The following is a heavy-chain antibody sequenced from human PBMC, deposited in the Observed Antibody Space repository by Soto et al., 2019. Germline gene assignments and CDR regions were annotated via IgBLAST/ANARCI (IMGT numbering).Heavy chain of an antibody. V-gene: IGHV3-33*01. J-gene: IGHJ6*02. CDR3: ARGRIEQLAPFSYYYGMDV. D-gene: IGHD6-6*01. CDR2: IWYDGSNK. CDR1: GFTFSSYG. Sequence: GGSLRLSCAASGFTFSSYGMHWVRQAPGKGLEWVAVIWYDGSNKYYADSVKGRFTISRDNSKNTLYLQMNSLGAEDTAVYYCARGRIEQLAPFSYYYGMDVWGQGTTVTVSS.